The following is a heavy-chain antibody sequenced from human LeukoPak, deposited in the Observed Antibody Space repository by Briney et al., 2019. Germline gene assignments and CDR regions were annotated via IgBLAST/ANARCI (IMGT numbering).Heavy chain of an antibody. V-gene: IGHV1-2*02. CDR2: INPKSGGT. J-gene: IGHJ5*02. Sequence: VSVSCKASGYTFTSYGISWVPQAPGQGLEWMGRINPKSGGTNYAQKFQGRVTMTTDTSMSTAYMEVSRLTSDDTAVYYCARAGGRSWFDPWGQGTLVTVSS. CDR1: GYTFTSYG. CDR3: ARAGGRSWFDP.